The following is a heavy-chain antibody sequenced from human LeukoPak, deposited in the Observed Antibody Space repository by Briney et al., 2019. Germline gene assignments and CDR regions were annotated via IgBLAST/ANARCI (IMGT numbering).Heavy chain of an antibody. CDR2: IYDSGST. Sequence: KPSETLSLTCTVSGGFINNYYWSWIRQPPGKGLEWIGYIYDSGSTNYNPSLKSRVTILVDTSKNQFSLKLSSVTAADTAVYYCARSYGSKVIGSLGWFDPWGQGTLVTVSS. J-gene: IGHJ5*02. D-gene: IGHD3-10*01. V-gene: IGHV4-59*01. CDR3: ARSYGSKVIGSLGWFDP. CDR1: GGFINNYY.